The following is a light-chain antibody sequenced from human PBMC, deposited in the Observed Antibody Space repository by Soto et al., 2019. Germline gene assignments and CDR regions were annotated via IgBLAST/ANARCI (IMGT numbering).Light chain of an antibody. J-gene: IGLJ2*01. Sequence: SYELTQPPSMSVAPGQTATITCGGNNIGSKSVQWYQQESGQAPVLVVYDDSDRPSGIPERFSGSNSGNTATLTISRVEAEDEADYSCQVWDSGPDHVVFGGGTKVTVL. CDR2: DDS. V-gene: IGLV3-21*02. CDR3: QVWDSGPDHVV. CDR1: NIGSKS.